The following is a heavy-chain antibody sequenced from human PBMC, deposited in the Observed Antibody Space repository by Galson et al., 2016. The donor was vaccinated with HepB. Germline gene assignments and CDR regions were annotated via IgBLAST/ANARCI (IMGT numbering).Heavy chain of an antibody. J-gene: IGHJ4*02. CDR1: GFTVNTNY. D-gene: IGHD3-3*01. Sequence: SLRLSCAASGFTVNTNYMSWVRQAPGKGLEWVSLIYSGGSTYFADSVKGRFTMSRDSSRNTLYLQMNSLRPEDTAVYLCASGNITAFGVILPFCFNYWGQGTLVSVSS. CDR3: ASGNITAFGVILPFCFNY. V-gene: IGHV3-66*02. CDR2: IYSGGST.